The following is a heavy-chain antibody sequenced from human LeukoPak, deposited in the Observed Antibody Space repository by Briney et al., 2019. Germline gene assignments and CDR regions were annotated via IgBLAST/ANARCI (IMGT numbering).Heavy chain of an antibody. CDR3: ASTDYGDYFDY. Sequence: NPSETLSLTCTVSGGSISSYYWSWIRQPPGKGLEWIGSIYYSGSTYYNPSLKSRVTISVDTSKNQFSLKLSSVTAADTAVYYCASTDYGDYFDYWGQGTLVTVSS. J-gene: IGHJ4*02. V-gene: IGHV4-39*01. D-gene: IGHD4-17*01. CDR2: IYYSGST. CDR1: GGSISSYY.